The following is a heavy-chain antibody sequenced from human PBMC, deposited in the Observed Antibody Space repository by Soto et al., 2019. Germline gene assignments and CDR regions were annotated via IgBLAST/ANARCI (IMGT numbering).Heavy chain of an antibody. Sequence: EVPFTAAVYPFPSYYIYWVLHAPGQGLEWMGIINPSGGSTSYAQKFQGRVTMTRDTSTSTVYMQLSSLRSEDTAAYYGARNLGAAAGLGEWGPGTLVTV. CDR2: INPSGGST. J-gene: IGHJ4*01. D-gene: IGHD6-13*01. CDR3: ARNLGAAAGLGE. V-gene: IGHV1-46*01. CDR1: VYPFPSYY.